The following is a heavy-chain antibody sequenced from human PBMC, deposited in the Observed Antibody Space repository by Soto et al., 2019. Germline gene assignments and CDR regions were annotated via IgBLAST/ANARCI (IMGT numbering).Heavy chain of an antibody. J-gene: IGHJ6*02. CDR3: AKEWGTAAAGTGYYYGMDV. V-gene: IGHV3-23*01. CDR2: ISGSGGST. Sequence: GGSLRLSCAASGFTFSSYAMSWVRQAPGKGLEWVSAISGSGGSTYYADSVKGRFTISRDNSKNTLYLQMNSLRAEDTAVYYCAKEWGTAAAGTGYYYGMDVWGQGTTVTVSS. D-gene: IGHD6-13*01. CDR1: GFTFSSYA.